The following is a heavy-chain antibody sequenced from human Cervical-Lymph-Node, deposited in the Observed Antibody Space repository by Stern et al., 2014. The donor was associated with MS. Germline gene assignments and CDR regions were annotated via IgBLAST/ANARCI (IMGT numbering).Heavy chain of an antibody. V-gene: IGHV3-9*01. D-gene: IGHD3-16*02. CDR2: ISWNSNNI. Sequence: QLVESGGCSVQPGRSLRLSCAAPGFTFDDCAMHLVRQAPGKGLERVSGISWNSNNIGYADSVRGRFTISRDNAKNSLYLQMNGLRPEDTALYYCAKDISERHYYFDSWGEGTLVTVSS. J-gene: IGHJ4*02. CDR1: GFTFDDCA. CDR3: AKDISERHYYFDS.